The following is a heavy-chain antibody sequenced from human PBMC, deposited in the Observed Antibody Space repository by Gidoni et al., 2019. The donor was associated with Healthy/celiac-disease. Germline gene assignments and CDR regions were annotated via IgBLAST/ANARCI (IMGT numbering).Heavy chain of an antibody. D-gene: IGHD4-17*01. V-gene: IGHV3-30*18. CDR3: AKDIYGDAYYYYGMDV. CDR2: ISYDGSNK. CDR1: GFNFSSYG. Sequence: QVQLVESGGGVVQPGRSLRLSCAASGFNFSSYGMHWVRQAPGKGLEWVAVISYDGSNKYYADSVKGRFTISRDNSKNTLYLQMNSLRAEDTAVYYCAKDIYGDAYYYYGMDVWGQGTTVTVSS. J-gene: IGHJ6*02.